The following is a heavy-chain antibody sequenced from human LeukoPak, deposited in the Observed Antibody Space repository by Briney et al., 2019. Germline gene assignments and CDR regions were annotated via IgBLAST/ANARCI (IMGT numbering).Heavy chain of an antibody. CDR2: ISYDGSNK. J-gene: IGHJ6*03. CDR1: GFTFSSYA. D-gene: IGHD3-10*01. CDR3: AASGFGFGELPSYFYYYMDV. Sequence: GGSLRLSCAASGFTFSSYAMHWVRQAPGKGLEWVAVISYDGSNKYYADSVKGRFTISRDNSKNTLYLQMNSLRAEDTAVYYCAASGFGFGELPSYFYYYMDVWGKGTTVTVSS. V-gene: IGHV3-30*04.